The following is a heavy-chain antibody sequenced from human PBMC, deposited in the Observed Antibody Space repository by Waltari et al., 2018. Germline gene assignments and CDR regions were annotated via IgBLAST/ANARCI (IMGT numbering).Heavy chain of an antibody. CDR2: ISFDGLDK. J-gene: IGHJ5*02. CDR1: GFIFSNYG. D-gene: IGHD2-15*01. CDR3: AKANRHSGQDNWFDP. V-gene: IGHV3-30*18. Sequence: QGQLVESGGGVVQPGRSLRLTCTASGFIFSNYGMPWVRQAPGKGLEWVAVISFDGLDKRYAYSVKGRFTISRDNSKNTLFLELNSLTTDDTGVYFCAKANRHSGQDNWFDPWGHGAPVTVSS.